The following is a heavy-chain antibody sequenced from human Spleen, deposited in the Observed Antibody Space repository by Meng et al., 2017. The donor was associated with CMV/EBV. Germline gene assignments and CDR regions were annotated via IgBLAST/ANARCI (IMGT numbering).Heavy chain of an antibody. CDR1: GFTFSTYA. J-gene: IGHJ4*02. Sequence: ESLKISCAASGFTFSTYAMSWVRQAPGKGLEWIGYIYYSGSTNYNPSLKSRVTISVDTSKNQFSLKLSSVTAADTAVYYCARVGSRGYGFYLDSWGQGTLVTVSS. CDR3: ARVGSRGYGFYLDS. D-gene: IGHD5-18*01. V-gene: IGHV4-59*01. CDR2: IYYSGST.